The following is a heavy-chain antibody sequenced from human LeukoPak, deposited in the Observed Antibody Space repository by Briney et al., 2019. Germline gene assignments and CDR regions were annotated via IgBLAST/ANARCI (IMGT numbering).Heavy chain of an antibody. CDR2: INPNSGGT. D-gene: IGHD3-9*01. V-gene: IGHV1-2*02. J-gene: IGHJ4*02. CDR3: ARYYDILTGLDY. CDR1: GYTFINYY. Sequence: ASVKVSCKASGYTFINYYIHWVRQAPGQGLEWMGWINPNSGGTNYAQKFQGRVTMTRDTSISTAYMELSRLRSDDTAVYYCARYYDILTGLDYWGQGTLVTVSS.